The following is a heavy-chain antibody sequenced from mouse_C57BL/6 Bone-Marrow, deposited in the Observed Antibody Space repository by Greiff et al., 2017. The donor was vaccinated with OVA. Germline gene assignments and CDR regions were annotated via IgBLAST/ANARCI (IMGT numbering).Heavy chain of an antibody. CDR2: IYPGDGDT. CDR1: GYAFSSSW. CDR3: ASITTVVARDLAY. J-gene: IGHJ3*01. D-gene: IGHD1-1*01. Sequence: QVQLQQSGPELVKPGASVKISCKASGYAFSSSWMNWVKQRPGKGLEWIGRIYPGDGDTNYNGKFKGKATLTADKSSSTAYMQLSSLTSEDSAVYFCASITTVVARDLAYWGQGTLVTVSA. V-gene: IGHV1-82*01.